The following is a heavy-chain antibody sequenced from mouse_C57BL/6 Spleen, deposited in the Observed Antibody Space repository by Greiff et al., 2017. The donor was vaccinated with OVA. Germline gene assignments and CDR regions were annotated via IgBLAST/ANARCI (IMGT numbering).Heavy chain of an antibody. Sequence: EVKLQESGPELVKPGASVKMSCKASGYTFTDYNMHWVKQSHGKSLEWIGYINPNNGGTSYNQKFKGKATLTVNKSSSTAYVELRSLTSEDSAVYYCARAPYGSSTFAYWGQGTLVTVSA. CDR1: GYTFTDYN. V-gene: IGHV1-22*01. J-gene: IGHJ3*01. CDR2: INPNNGGT. CDR3: ARAPYGSSTFAY. D-gene: IGHD1-1*01.